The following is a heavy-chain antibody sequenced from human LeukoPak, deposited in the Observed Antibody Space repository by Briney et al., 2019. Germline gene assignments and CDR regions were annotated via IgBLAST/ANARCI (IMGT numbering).Heavy chain of an antibody. CDR3: VRDDYGMDV. CDR2: INAGGSSA. V-gene: IGHV3-74*01. Sequence: GGSLRLSCEASGFPFSNYFMHWVRHAPGERLMWVSRINAGGSSANYADSVKGRFTVSRDNAKNTLYLQMNGLRVEDTAVYFCVRDDYGMDVWGQGTAVTVSS. CDR1: GFPFSNYF. J-gene: IGHJ6*02.